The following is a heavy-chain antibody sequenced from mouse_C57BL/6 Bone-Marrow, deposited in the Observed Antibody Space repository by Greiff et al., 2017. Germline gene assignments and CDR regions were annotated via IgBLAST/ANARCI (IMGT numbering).Heavy chain of an antibody. CDR1: GYTFTSYG. J-gene: IGHJ2*01. D-gene: IGHD1-1*01. Sequence: VKLVESGAELARPGASVKLSCKASGYTFTSYGISWVKQRTGQGLEWIGEIYPRSGNTYYNEKFKGKATLTADKSSSTAYMELRSLTSEDSAVYFGARRIIITTVVANYFDYWGQGTTLTVSS. CDR3: ARRIIITTVVANYFDY. V-gene: IGHV1-81*01. CDR2: IYPRSGNT.